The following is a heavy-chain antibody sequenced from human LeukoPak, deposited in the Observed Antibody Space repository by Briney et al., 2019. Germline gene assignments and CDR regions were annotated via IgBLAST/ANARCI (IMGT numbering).Heavy chain of an antibody. Sequence: GGSLRLSCAASEFAFSTYNMNWVRQAPGKGLEWVSAISNTGGSTYYADSVKGRFTISRDKSKNTLSLQMNSLRAEDTAVYYCAQQVGYCSSGSCYFTYWGQGTLVTVSS. J-gene: IGHJ1*01. CDR3: AQQVGYCSSGSCYFTY. CDR2: ISNTGGST. D-gene: IGHD2-15*01. CDR1: EFAFSTYN. V-gene: IGHV3-23*01.